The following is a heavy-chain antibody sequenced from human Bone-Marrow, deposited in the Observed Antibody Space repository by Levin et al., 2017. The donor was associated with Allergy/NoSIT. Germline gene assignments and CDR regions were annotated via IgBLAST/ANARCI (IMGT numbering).Heavy chain of an antibody. CDR2: ISGSGGST. Sequence: GESLKISCAASGFTFSSYAMSWVRQAPGKGLEWVSAISGSGGSTYYADSVKGRFTISRDNSKNTLYLQMNSLRAEDTAVYYCANGGIFSSAADMLDYWGQGTLVTVSS. J-gene: IGHJ4*02. V-gene: IGHV3-23*01. CDR3: ANGGIFSSAADMLDY. D-gene: IGHD6-25*01. CDR1: GFTFSSYA.